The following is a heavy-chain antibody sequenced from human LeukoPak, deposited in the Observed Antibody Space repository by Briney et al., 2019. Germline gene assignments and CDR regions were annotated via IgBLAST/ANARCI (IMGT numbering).Heavy chain of an antibody. CDR2: IYHSGRT. V-gene: IGHV4-38-2*02. Sequence: PSETLSLTCTVSGYSINNGYYWGWVRQPPGKGLEWVGAIYHSGRTFYDSSLESRLTISVDTSKNHFSLTLKSVTAADTAMYYCARAEYGNSWSPTFYFDYWGQGILVTVSS. CDR1: GYSINNGYY. CDR3: ARAEYGNSWSPTFYFDY. D-gene: IGHD6-13*01. J-gene: IGHJ4*02.